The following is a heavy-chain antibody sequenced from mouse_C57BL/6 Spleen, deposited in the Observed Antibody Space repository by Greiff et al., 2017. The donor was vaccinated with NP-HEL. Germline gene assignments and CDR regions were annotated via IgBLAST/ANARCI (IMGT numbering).Heavy chain of an antibody. J-gene: IGHJ3*01. Sequence: VQLQQSGPGLVQPSQSLSITCTVSGFSLTSYGVHWVRQSPGKGLEWLGVIWRGGSTDYNVAFMSRLSITKDNSKSQVFFKMNSLQADDTAIYYCATPAYYSNSWFAYWGQGTLVTVSA. CDR3: ATPAYYSNSWFAY. V-gene: IGHV2-5*01. D-gene: IGHD2-5*01. CDR2: IWRGGST. CDR1: GFSLTSYG.